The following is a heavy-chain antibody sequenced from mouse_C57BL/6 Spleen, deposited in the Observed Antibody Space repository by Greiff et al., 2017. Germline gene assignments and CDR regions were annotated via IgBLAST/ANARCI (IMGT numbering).Heavy chain of an antibody. CDR1: GYTFTSYW. D-gene: IGHD1-1*01. CDR3: ARVPITTVGDY. J-gene: IGHJ4*01. Sequence: QVQLQQSGAELVRPGSSVKLSCKASGYTFTSYWMHWVKQRPIQGLEWIGNIDPSDSDTHYNQKFKDKATLTVDKSSSTAYMQLSSLTSEDSAVYYCARVPITTVGDYWGQGTSVTVYS. V-gene: IGHV1-52*01. CDR2: IDPSDSDT.